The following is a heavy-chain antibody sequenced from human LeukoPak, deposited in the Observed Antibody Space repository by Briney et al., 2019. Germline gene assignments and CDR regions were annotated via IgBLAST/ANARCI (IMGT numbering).Heavy chain of an antibody. CDR2: INHSGST. CDR1: GGSFSGYY. D-gene: IGHD3-10*01. J-gene: IGHJ4*02. Sequence: SETLSLTCAVYGGSFSGYYWSWIRQPPGKGLEWIGEINHSGSTNYNPSLKSRVTISVDTSKNQFSLKLSSVTAADTAVYYCARLTVSKTTVRGVIMRTPNFFDYWCQGTLVNVSS. CDR3: ARLTVSKTTVRGVIMRTPNFFDY. V-gene: IGHV4-34*01.